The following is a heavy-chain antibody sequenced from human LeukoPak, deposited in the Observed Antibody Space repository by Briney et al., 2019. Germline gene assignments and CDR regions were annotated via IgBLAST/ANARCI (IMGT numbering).Heavy chain of an antibody. J-gene: IGHJ4*02. Sequence: ASVKVSCKASGYTFTGYFMHWVRQAPGQGLEWMGWINPNSGGTNYAQKFQGRVTMTRDMSISTAYMELSRLRSDDTAVYYCARDSPFVVVPQDWGQGTLVTVSS. CDR2: INPNSGGT. D-gene: IGHD3-22*01. V-gene: IGHV1-2*02. CDR1: GYTFTGYF. CDR3: ARDSPFVVVPQD.